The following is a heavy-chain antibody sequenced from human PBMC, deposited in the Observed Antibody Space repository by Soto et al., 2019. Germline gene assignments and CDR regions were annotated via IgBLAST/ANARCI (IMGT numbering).Heavy chain of an antibody. CDR3: ARYSTVTDYYYGMDV. D-gene: IGHD5-12*01. J-gene: IGHJ6*02. CDR1: GGSISSYY. Sequence: PSETLSLTCTVSGGSISSYYWSWIRQPPGKGLEWIGYIYYSGSTYYNPSLKSRVTISVDTSKNQFSLKLSSVTAADTAVYYCARYSTVTDYYYGMDVWGQGTKVTVSS. CDR2: IYYSGST. V-gene: IGHV4-59*06.